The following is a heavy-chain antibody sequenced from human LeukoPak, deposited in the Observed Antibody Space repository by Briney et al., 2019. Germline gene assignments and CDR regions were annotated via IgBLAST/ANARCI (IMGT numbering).Heavy chain of an antibody. J-gene: IGHJ4*02. CDR2: MSPNSGDT. D-gene: IGHD7-27*01. CDR3: VRTPPNWGFDY. V-gene: IGHV1-8*01. CDR1: GYTFTSHD. Sequence: ASVKVSCKASGYTFTSHDINWVRQATGQGLEWVGWMSPNSGDTDYAQKFQGRVTMTSDSSISTAYMELSSLRSEDTAIYYCVRTPPNWGFDYWGQGTLVTVSS.